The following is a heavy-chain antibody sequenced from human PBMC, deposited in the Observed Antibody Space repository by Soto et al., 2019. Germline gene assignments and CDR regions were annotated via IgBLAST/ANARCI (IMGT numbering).Heavy chain of an antibody. J-gene: IGHJ4*02. CDR2: ISSSGSTI. CDR3: ASLPTHRYYDIWY. CDR1: GFTFSSYE. V-gene: IGHV3-48*03. D-gene: IGHD3-9*01. Sequence: EVQLVESGGGLVQPGGSLRLSCAASGFTFSSYEMNWVRQAPGKGLEWVSYISSSGSTIYYADSVKGRFTISRDSAKNSLYLQMNSLRAEDTAVYYCASLPTHRYYDIWYWGQGTLVTVSS.